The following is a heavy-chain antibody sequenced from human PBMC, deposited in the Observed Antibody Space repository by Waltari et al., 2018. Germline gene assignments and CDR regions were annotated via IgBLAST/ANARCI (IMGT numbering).Heavy chain of an antibody. V-gene: IGHV3-48*01. D-gene: IGHD6-19*01. CDR1: GFTFSSYS. CDR3: ARGPCSGWYGGYFDY. Sequence: EVQLVESGGGLVQPGGSLRLSCAASGFTFSSYSMNWVRQAPGKGLEWVAYISSSSSTIYYADSVKGRFTISRDNAKNSLYLQMNSLRAEDTAVYYCARGPCSGWYGGYFDYWGQGTLVTVSS. CDR2: ISSSSSTI. J-gene: IGHJ4*02.